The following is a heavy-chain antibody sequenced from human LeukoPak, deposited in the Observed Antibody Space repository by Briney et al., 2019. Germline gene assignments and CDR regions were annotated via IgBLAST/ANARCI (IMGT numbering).Heavy chain of an antibody. CDR1: GFTFSDYD. CDR2: IGTAGDT. V-gene: IGHV3-13*01. J-gene: IGHJ4*02. D-gene: IGHD1-1*01. Sequence: GGSLRLPCAASGFTFSDYDMHWGRQATGKGLEWVSAIGTAGDTYYTGSVKGRFTISRENAKNSLYLQMNSLRAGDTAVYYCARVAKERVGGVYYFDYWGQGTLVTVSS. CDR3: ARVAKERVGGVYYFDY.